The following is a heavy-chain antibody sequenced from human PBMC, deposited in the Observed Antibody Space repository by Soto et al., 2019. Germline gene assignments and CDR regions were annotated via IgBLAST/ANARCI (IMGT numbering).Heavy chain of an antibody. D-gene: IGHD3-3*01. Sequence: PGGSLRLSCAASGFTFSSYGMHWVRQAPGKGLEWVAVISYDGSNKYYADSVKGRFTISRDNSKNTLYLQMNSLRAEDTAVYYCAKDGPTGITIFGVKSYYYYGMDVWGQGTTVTVSS. CDR2: ISYDGSNK. V-gene: IGHV3-30*18. CDR3: AKDGPTGITIFGVKSYYYYGMDV. J-gene: IGHJ6*02. CDR1: GFTFSSYG.